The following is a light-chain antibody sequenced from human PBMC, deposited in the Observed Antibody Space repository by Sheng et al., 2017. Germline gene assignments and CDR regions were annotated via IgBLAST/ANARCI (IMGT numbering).Light chain of an antibody. CDR1: QNVNNY. Sequence: EIVLTQSPATLSLSPGERATLSCRASQNVNNYIAWYQQKPACLPGSSSMMRLGRPLASHPGSVAVGLGQTSLSPSSSLEPEDFAVYYCQQRTIWPRLTFGGGTKVEIK. CDR3: QQRTIWPRLT. J-gene: IGKJ4*01. V-gene: IGKV3-11*01. CDR2: MRL.